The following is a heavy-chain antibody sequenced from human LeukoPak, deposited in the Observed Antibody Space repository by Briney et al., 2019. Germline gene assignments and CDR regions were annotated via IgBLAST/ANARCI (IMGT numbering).Heavy chain of an antibody. D-gene: IGHD1-26*01. V-gene: IGHV1-2*06. CDR3: ARDLSSTSNWELDY. CDR1: GYTFTGYF. Sequence: ASVKVSCKASGYTFTGYFMHWVPQAPGQGLEWMGRINPNSGGTNYAQDFQGRVTMTRDTSINTAYMELSRLTSDDTAVYYCARDLSSTSNWELDYWGQGTLVTVSS. J-gene: IGHJ4*02. CDR2: INPNSGGT.